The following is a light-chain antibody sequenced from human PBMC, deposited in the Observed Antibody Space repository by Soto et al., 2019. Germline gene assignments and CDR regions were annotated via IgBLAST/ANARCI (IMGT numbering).Light chain of an antibody. V-gene: IGLV2-11*01. J-gene: IGLJ2*01. CDR1: SSDVGGYNY. CDR2: DVS. Sequence: QSALTQPRSVSGSPGQSVTISCTGTSSDVGGYNYVSWCQQHPGKAPKLMIYDVSKRPSGVPDRFSGSKSGNTASLTISGLQAEDEADYYCCSYAGSFVVFGAGTKLTVL. CDR3: CSYAGSFVV.